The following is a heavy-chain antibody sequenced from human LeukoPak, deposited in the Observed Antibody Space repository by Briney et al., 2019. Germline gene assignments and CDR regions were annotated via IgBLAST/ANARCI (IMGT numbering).Heavy chain of an antibody. V-gene: IGHV4-34*01. D-gene: IGHD7-27*01. Sequence: SETLSLTCAVYGGSFSGYYWSWIRQPPGKGLEWIGEINHSGSTNYNPSLKSRVTISVDTSKSQFSLKLSSVTAADTAVYYCARASNWGKRLDYWGQGTLVTVSS. CDR3: ARASNWGKRLDY. CDR2: INHSGST. J-gene: IGHJ4*02. CDR1: GGSFSGYY.